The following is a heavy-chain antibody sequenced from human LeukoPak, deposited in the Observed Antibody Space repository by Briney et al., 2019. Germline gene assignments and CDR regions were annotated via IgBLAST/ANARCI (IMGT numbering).Heavy chain of an antibody. CDR3: ARAGGYCGRISCPYYFDY. D-gene: IGHD2-15*01. Sequence: ASVKVSCKASGYTFTGYYMHWVRQATGQGLEWMGWMNPNSGNTGYAQKFQGRVTMTRNTSISTAYMELSSLRSEDTAVYYCARAGGYCGRISCPYYFDYWGQGSLVAVSS. CDR2: MNPNSGNT. J-gene: IGHJ4*02. CDR1: GYTFTGYY. V-gene: IGHV1-8*02.